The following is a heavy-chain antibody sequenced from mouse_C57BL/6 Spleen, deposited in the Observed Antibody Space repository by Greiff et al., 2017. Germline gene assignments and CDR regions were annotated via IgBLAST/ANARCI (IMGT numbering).Heavy chain of an antibody. V-gene: IGHV1-82*01. J-gene: IGHJ4*01. CDR2: IYPGDGDT. Sequence: VQLQQSGPELVKPGASVKISCKASGYAFSSSWMNWVKQRPGKGLEWIGRIYPGDGDTNYNGKFKGKATLTADKSSSTAYMQLSSLTSEDSAVYFCARRSNYEDYYYAMDYWGQGTSVTVSS. D-gene: IGHD2-5*01. CDR3: ARRSNYEDYYYAMDY. CDR1: GYAFSSSW.